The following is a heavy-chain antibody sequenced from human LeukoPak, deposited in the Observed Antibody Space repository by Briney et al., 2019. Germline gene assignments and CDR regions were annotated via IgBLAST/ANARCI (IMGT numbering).Heavy chain of an antibody. Sequence: GESLKISCKGSGYSFTSYWIGWVRQMPEKGVEWMGIIYPGDSDTRYSPSFQGQVTISADKSISTAYLQWSSLKASDTAMYYCAREATYYDFWSGYGPINAFDIWGQGTMVTVSS. D-gene: IGHD3-3*01. CDR3: AREATYYDFWSGYGPINAFDI. V-gene: IGHV5-51*01. CDR2: IYPGDSDT. CDR1: GYSFTSYW. J-gene: IGHJ3*02.